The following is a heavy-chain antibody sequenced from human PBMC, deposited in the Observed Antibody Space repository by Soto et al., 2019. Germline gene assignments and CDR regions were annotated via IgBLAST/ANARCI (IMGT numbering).Heavy chain of an antibody. CDR1: GDNFKKNV. CDR2: TIPALGKT. D-gene: IGHD2-15*01. V-gene: IGHV1-69*10. CDR3: ARSDRAYAGSAAY. J-gene: IGHJ4*02. Sequence: GASVKVSCKTSGDNFKKNVFTWVRQAPGQGLEWMGGTIPALGKTHYIEKFQGRVTITVDDATRTVYMEVRDLRSDDTAVYYCARSDRAYAGSAAYWGQGTLVTVSS.